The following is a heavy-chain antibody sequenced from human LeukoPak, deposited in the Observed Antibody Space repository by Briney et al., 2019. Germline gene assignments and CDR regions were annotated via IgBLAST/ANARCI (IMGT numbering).Heavy chain of an antibody. CDR3: GDPPP. CDR1: GFTFSNYW. V-gene: IGHV3-7*01. D-gene: IGHD2-21*01. J-gene: IGHJ4*02. CDR2: INENGSDK. Sequence: GGSLRLSCAASGFTFSNYWMSWVRQAPGKGLEWVANINENGSDKNYVDSVKGRFTISRDKAKNTLYLQINSPRAEDTPIVMIGDPPPRGQGTLVTVSS.